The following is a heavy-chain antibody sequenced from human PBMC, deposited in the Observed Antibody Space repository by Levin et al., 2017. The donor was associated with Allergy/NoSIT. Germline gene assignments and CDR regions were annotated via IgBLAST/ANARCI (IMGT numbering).Heavy chain of an antibody. V-gene: IGHV3-30*04. CDR1: GFTFSSYA. CDR2: ISYDGSNK. CDR3: ARDKVSSSSSVYYYYYYGMDV. Sequence: GGSLRLSCAASGFTFSSYAMHWVRQAPGKGLEWVAVISYDGSNKYYADSVKGRFTISRDNSKNTLYLQMNSLRAEDTAVYYCARDKVSSSSSVYYYYYYGMDVWGQGTTVTVSS. D-gene: IGHD6-6*01. J-gene: IGHJ6*02.